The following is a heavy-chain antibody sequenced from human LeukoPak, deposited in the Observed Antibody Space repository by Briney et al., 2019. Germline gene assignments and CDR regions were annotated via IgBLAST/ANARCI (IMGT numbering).Heavy chain of an antibody. CDR1: GFPFNMFA. CDR2: LSRGGGTT. CDR3: AKEQRIRHCSEGVCMEGYYSDY. J-gene: IGHJ4*02. V-gene: IGHV3-23*01. Sequence: GGSLRLSCTGSGFPFNMFAMNWVRQAPGQGLEWVSGLSRGGGTTNYADSVKGRFTISRDTSKNMVFLQMNDLRPEDTAVYYCAKEQRIRHCSEGVCMEGYYSDYWGQGSLVTVSS. D-gene: IGHD2-8*01.